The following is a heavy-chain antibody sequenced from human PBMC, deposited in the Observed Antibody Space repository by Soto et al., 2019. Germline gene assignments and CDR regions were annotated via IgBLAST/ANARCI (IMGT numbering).Heavy chain of an antibody. CDR2: IKSKTDGGTT. CDR1: GFTFSNAW. J-gene: IGHJ6*02. V-gene: IGHV3-15*01. CDR3: TTREVTTGNYYYYGMDV. D-gene: IGHD4-4*01. Sequence: GGSLRLSCAASGFTFSNAWMSWVRQAPGKGLEWVGRIKSKTDGGTTDYAAPVKGRFTISRDDSKNTLYLQMNGLKTEDTAVYYCTTREVTTGNYYYYGMDVWGQGTTVTVSS.